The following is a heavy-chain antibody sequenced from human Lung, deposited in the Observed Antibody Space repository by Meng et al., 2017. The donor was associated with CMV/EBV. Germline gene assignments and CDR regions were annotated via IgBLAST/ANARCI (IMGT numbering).Heavy chain of an antibody. CDR1: GFSFTEYG. D-gene: IGHD4-23*01. Sequence: GESLKISCAASGFSFTEYGMHWVRQTPDKGLEWVAFIRMDESDKFYGASVKGRFTISRDMSRKTLFLQMNSLRTDDTGVYYCAKDDPVVAIWVQGTLVTVAS. V-gene: IGHV3-30*02. J-gene: IGHJ4*02. CDR2: IRMDESDK. CDR3: AKDDPVVAI.